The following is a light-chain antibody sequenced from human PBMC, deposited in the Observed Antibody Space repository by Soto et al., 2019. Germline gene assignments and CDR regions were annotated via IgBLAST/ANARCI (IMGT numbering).Light chain of an antibody. J-gene: IGKJ4*01. CDR3: QQSYSTPPT. CDR2: AAS. Sequence: DIQMTQSPSSLSSSLGDRVTITCRASQSISSYLNWYQQKQGKAPKVVMYAASSLQSGVPSRCSASASGTDFPLTISSLQKEDFATYYCQQSYSTPPTFGGGTKVDI. V-gene: IGKV1-39*01. CDR1: QSISSY.